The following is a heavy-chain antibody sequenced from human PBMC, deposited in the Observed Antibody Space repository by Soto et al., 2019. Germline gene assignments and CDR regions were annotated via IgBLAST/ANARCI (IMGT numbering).Heavy chain of an antibody. D-gene: IGHD6-19*01. CDR3: AGPRGRVAGDAFDI. V-gene: IGHV1-18*01. Sequence: QVQLVQSGAEVKKPGASVKVSCKASGYTFTSYGISWVRQAPGQGLEWMGRISAYNGNTNYAQKLQSRVTXXTXTXMSTAGMERRSLRSDDTAVYYCAGPRGRVAGDAFDIWGPGTMVPVSS. CDR1: GYTFTSYG. CDR2: ISAYNGNT. J-gene: IGHJ3*02.